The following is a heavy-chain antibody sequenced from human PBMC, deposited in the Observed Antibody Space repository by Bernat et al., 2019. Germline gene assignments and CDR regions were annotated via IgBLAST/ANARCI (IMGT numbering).Heavy chain of an antibody. CDR3: ARVRYSNHPFDH. J-gene: IGHJ4*02. V-gene: IGHV3-33*01. Sequence: QVQLVESGGGVVQPGRSLTLSCAASGSTFISYGMHWVRQAPGKGLEWVAVIWYDGSNTYYADSVKGRFTNSRDNSKNTLYRQMNRLRAEDTAVYYCARVRYSNHPFDHWGQGTLVTVSS. D-gene: IGHD6-13*01. CDR1: GSTFISYG. CDR2: IWYDGSNT.